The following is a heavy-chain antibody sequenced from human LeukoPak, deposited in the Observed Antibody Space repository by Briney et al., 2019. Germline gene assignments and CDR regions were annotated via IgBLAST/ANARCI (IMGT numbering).Heavy chain of an antibody. D-gene: IGHD6-13*01. J-gene: IGHJ4*02. Sequence: GESLKISCKGSEYSFTSYWIGWVRQMPGKGLEWMGIIYPGDSDTRYSPSFQGQVTISADKSISTAYLQWSSLKASDTAMYYCARSSSWTLYYFDYWGQGTLVTVSS. CDR1: EYSFTSYW. CDR2: IYPGDSDT. CDR3: ARSSSWTLYYFDY. V-gene: IGHV5-51*01.